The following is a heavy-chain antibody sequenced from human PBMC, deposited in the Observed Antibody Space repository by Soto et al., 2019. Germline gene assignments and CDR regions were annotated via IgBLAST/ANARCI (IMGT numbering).Heavy chain of an antibody. CDR1: GGSISTYDYS. V-gene: IGHV4-30-2*01. D-gene: IGHD3-3*01. Sequence: QLQLQESGSGLVQPSQTLSLTCTASGGSISTYDYSWSWIRQPPGGGLEWIGSVYHTGKTYFIPSLESRVTMSLDKSKNQFSLNLTSVTAADTALYYCARERTIFGIAPGGGMDVWGQGTTVTVSS. J-gene: IGHJ6*02. CDR2: VYHTGKT. CDR3: ARERTIFGIAPGGGMDV.